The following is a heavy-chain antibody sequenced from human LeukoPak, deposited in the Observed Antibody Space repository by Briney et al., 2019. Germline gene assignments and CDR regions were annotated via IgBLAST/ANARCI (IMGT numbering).Heavy chain of an antibody. CDR2: ISGDGGRT. J-gene: IGHJ6*02. CDR1: GFTFDDYG. V-gene: IGHV3-43*02. D-gene: IGHD3-3*01. CDR3: AKDTTKAIFGVVTIPRGAMGV. Sequence: GGSLRLSCAASGFTFDDYGMSWVRQAPGRGLEWVSLISGDGGRTYHADSVKGRFTISRDNSRNSLYLQMNSLRTEDTAFYYCAKDTTKAIFGVVTIPRGAMGVWGQGTTVTVSS.